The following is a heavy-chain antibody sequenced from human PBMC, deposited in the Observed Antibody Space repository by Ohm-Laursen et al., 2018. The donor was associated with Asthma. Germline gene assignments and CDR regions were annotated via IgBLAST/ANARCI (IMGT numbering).Heavy chain of an antibody. CDR1: GFTFSTSA. Sequence: SLRLSCAASGFTFSTSALSWVRQAPGKGLEWVSAIRGSGGDTYYADSVKGRFTISRDNSKNTLYLQMNSLRVEDTAVYYCAKVVGAPDSWGQGTLVTVSS. D-gene: IGHD1-26*01. CDR3: AKVVGAPDS. CDR2: IRGSGGDT. V-gene: IGHV3-23*01. J-gene: IGHJ5*01.